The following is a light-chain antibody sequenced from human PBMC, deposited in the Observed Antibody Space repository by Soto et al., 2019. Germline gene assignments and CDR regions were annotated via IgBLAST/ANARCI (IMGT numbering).Light chain of an antibody. CDR2: DAS. Sequence: NDLRQYDPHLAVSRKEIDTRSCKASQSVNSQLGWYQQHPGQAPRLIIYDASNRAPGIPARFSGSGSGTDFSLTIGNLVPGDFAVPYCQHPMKWALPLGRGTRLEIK. CDR1: QSVNSQ. V-gene: IGKV3-11*01. J-gene: IGKJ5*01. CDR3: QHPMKWALP.